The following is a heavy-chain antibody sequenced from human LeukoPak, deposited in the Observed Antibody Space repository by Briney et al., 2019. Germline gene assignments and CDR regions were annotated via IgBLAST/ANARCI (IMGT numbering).Heavy chain of an antibody. CDR2: ISGSGGNT. J-gene: IGHJ4*02. V-gene: IGHV3-23*01. Sequence: PGGSLRLSCAASGFTFSSYAMSWVRQAPGKGLEWVPAISGSGGNTYYADSVKGRFTISRDNSKNTLYLQMKSLRAEDTAVYYCAKDVIGCSSTSCYYWGQGTLVTVSS. CDR3: AKDVIGCSSTSCYY. D-gene: IGHD2-2*01. CDR1: GFTFSSYA.